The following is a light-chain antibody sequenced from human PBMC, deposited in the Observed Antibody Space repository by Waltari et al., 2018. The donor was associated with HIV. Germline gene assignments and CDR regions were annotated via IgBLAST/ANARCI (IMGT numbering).Light chain of an antibody. Sequence: QSALTQPRSVSGSPGQSVTISCTGTSSDVGGYNYVSWYQHHPGEAPKLMIYDVTKRPSGVPDRFSGSKSGNTASLTISGLQAEDEADYYCCSYAGDYTSVVFGGGTKLTVL. CDR3: CSYAGDYTSVV. V-gene: IGLV2-11*01. J-gene: IGLJ3*02. CDR1: SSDVGGYNY. CDR2: DVT.